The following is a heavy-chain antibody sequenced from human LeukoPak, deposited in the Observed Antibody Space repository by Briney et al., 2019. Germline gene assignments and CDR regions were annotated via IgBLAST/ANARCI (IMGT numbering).Heavy chain of an antibody. CDR3: ASLGRYYGSGSYYNPFLFD. Sequence: ASVKVSCKASGYTFTGYYMHWVRQAPGQGLEWMGWINPNSGGTNYAQKFQGRVTMTRDTSISTAYMELSRLRSDDTAVYYCASLGRYYGSGSYYNPFLFDWGQGTLVIVSS. D-gene: IGHD3-10*01. J-gene: IGHJ4*02. CDR1: GYTFTGYY. V-gene: IGHV1-2*02. CDR2: INPNSGGT.